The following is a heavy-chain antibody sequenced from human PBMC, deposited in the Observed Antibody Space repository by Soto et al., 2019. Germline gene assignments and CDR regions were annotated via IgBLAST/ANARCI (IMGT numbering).Heavy chain of an antibody. CDR2: IYYNGST. V-gene: IGHV4-39*01. J-gene: IGHJ5*02. D-gene: IGHD2-15*01. CDR3: ARQRVVPATPTNWFDP. CDR1: GGSVSSRSYF. Sequence: QVQVQESGPGLVKPSDTLSLTCTVSGGSVSSRSYFWGWIRQSPGKGLEWIGTIYYNGSTYYNPSLKRRVTLAVDTSRNHFSLKLTSVTASDTALYYCARQRVVPATPTNWFDPWGQGTLVTVSS.